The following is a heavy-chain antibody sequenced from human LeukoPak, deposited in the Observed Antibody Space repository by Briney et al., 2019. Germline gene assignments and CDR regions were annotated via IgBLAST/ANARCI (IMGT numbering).Heavy chain of an antibody. V-gene: IGHV4-59*01. CDR2: IYYSGST. CDR3: ARATVIHFGAFDI. J-gene: IGHJ3*02. Sequence: SETLSLTCTVSGGSISSYYWSWIRQPPGKGLGWIGYIYYSGSTNYNPSLKSRVTISVDTSKNQFSLKLSSVTAADTAVYYCARATVIHFGAFDIWGQGTMVTVSS. CDR1: GGSISSYY. D-gene: IGHD3-16*02.